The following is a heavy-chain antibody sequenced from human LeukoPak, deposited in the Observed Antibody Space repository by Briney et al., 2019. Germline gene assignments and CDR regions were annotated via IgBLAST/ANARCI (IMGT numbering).Heavy chain of an antibody. V-gene: IGHV3-23*01. CDR2: ISDSGRTT. J-gene: IGHJ4*02. D-gene: IGHD6-19*01. CDR1: GCTLTIEA. CDR3: AKGLGFLPQFDY. Sequence: GGSLRLSCAASGCTLTIEAMTWVRQAPGMGLEWVSSISDSGRTTYYADSVKGRFTISRDSSKNTVYLQMNSLRAEDTALYYCAKGLGFLPQFDYWGQGTLVAVSS.